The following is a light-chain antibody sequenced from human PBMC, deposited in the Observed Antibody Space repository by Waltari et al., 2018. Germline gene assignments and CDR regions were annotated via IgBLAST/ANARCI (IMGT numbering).Light chain of an antibody. J-gene: IGLJ2*01. Sequence: QSALTQPRSVPGSPGQSVPISCTGTSSSVGGSDSVSWYQQHPGKAPKLMIYDVTKRPSGVPDRFSGSKSGNTASLTISGLQVEDEADYYCCSYAGSSVLFGGGTKLTVL. CDR2: DVT. V-gene: IGLV2-11*01. CDR3: CSYAGSSVL. CDR1: SSSVGGSDS.